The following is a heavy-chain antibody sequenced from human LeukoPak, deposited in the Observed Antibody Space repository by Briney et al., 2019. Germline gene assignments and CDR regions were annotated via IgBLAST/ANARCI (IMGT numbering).Heavy chain of an antibody. J-gene: IGHJ5*02. V-gene: IGHV4-31*02. CDR1: GGSISSNGYY. CDR3: ARVYCSSTSCYTMGWFDP. CDR2: IYYSGST. D-gene: IGHD2-2*02. Sequence: NPSETLSLTCTVSGGSISSNGYYWGWIRQHPGKGLEWIGYIYYSGSTYYNPSLKSRVTISVDTSKNQFSLKLSSVTAADTAVYYCARVYCSSTSCYTMGWFDPWGQGTLVTVSS.